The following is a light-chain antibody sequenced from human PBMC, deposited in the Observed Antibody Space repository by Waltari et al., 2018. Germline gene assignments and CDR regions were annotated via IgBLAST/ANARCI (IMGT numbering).Light chain of an antibody. CDR2: WAS. CDR3: QQFQSHLRT. CDR1: SVLHSSNNKNY. J-gene: IGKJ1*01. Sequence: SVLHSSNNKNYFAWYQQKPGQPPKLLIYWASTRKSGFPDRFSGSGSGTDFTLTISSLQAEDVAVYYCQQFQSHLRTFGQGTKVEIK. V-gene: IGKV4-1*01.